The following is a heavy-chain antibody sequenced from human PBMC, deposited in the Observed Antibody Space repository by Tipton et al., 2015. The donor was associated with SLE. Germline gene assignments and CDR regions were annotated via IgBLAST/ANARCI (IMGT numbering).Heavy chain of an antibody. CDR3: ARGANGGLVGYFYYMDV. CDR2: INHSGST. CDR1: GGSFSGYY. D-gene: IGHD2-8*01. J-gene: IGHJ6*03. V-gene: IGHV4-34*01. Sequence: TLSLTCAVYGGSFSGYYWSWIRQPPGKGLEWIGEINHSGSTNYNPSLKSRVTISVDTSKNQFSLKLSSVTVADTAVYYCARGANGGLVGYFYYMDVWGKGPTVRVPS.